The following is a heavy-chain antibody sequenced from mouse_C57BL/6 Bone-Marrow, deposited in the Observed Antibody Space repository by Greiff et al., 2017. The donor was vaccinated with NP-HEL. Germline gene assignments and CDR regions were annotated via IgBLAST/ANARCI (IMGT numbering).Heavy chain of an antibody. J-gene: IGHJ2*01. V-gene: IGHV5-2*01. CDR1: DYEFPSHD. CDR3: ARQGAQVDY. D-gene: IGHD3-2*02. Sequence: DVQLVESGGGLVQPGESLKLSCESNDYEFPSHDMPWVRKTPEKRLELVAAINSDGGRTYYPDTMESRFIISRDSTKKTQYLQMSSLGSEDTAWYYCARQGAQVDYWGQGTTLTVSS. CDR2: INSDGGRT.